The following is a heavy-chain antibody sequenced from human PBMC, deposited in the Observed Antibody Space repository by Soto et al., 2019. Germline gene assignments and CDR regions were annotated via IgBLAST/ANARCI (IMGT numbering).Heavy chain of an antibody. Sequence: PGGSLRLAGAPSGFTFSSDPMSWVLQAPGEGLEGVSAISGSGGSTYYSDSLKGRFTISRDNSKNTLYLQMHSLRAEDTAVYYCAKFLTQWLARGGAFDIWGQGTMVTVSS. D-gene: IGHD6-19*01. J-gene: IGHJ3*02. CDR1: GFTFSSDP. V-gene: IGHV3-23*01. CDR3: AKFLTQWLARGGAFDI. CDR2: ISGSGGST.